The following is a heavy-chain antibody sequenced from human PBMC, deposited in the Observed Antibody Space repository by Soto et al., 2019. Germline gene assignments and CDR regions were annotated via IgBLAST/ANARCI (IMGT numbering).Heavy chain of an antibody. CDR3: ASVPTIWSN. D-gene: IGHD2-8*02. Sequence: QVQVVQSGAEVREPGASVKVSCTASGYSSSNYYTHWARQAPGQGLEWMGIVNPHGASTVYAQRFQGRLTLTRDTSTNTDYMDLSRLTSDDTAIYYCASVPTIWSNWGQGTLVTVSS. CDR2: VNPHGAST. J-gene: IGHJ4*02. CDR1: GYSSSNYY. V-gene: IGHV1-46*01.